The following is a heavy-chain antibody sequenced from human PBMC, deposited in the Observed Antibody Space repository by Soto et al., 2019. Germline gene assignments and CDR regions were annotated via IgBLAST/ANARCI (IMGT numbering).Heavy chain of an antibody. CDR3: ATERRAQYSDQ. CDR2: INPTFGTA. J-gene: IGHJ4*02. CDR1: GGTFSRRA. D-gene: IGHD6-25*01. Sequence: QVQLVQSGTVVQKPGSSVKVSCKASGGTFSRRAIAWVRQAPGQGLEWLGGINPTFGTAINAPKFQGRVAISADSSTTTAYMELSRLNLSDTAIYYCATERRAQYSDQWGQGSVVNVSS. V-gene: IGHV1-69*06.